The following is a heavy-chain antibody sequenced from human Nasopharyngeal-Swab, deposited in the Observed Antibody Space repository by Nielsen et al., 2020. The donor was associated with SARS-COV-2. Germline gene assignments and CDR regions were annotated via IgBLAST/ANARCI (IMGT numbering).Heavy chain of an antibody. CDR2: IYHSGST. CDR3: ARDVGYSSGWYGNYYYYMDV. J-gene: IGHJ6*03. D-gene: IGHD6-19*01. Sequence: SETLSLTCTVSGGSISSYYWSWIRQPPGKGLEWIGYIYHSGSTNYNPSLKSRVTISVDTSKNQFSLKLSSVTAADTAVYYCARDVGYSSGWYGNYYYYMDVWGKGTTVTVSS. V-gene: IGHV4-59*01. CDR1: GGSISSYY.